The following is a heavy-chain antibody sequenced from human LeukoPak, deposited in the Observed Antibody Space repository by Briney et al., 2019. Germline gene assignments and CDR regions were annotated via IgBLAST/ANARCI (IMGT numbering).Heavy chain of an antibody. Sequence: SETLSLTCAVYGGSFSGYYWSWIRQPPGKGLEWIGEINHSGSTNYNPSLKSRVTISVDTSKNQFSLKLSSVTAADTAVYYCASLGGDGYSYGYPFDYRGQGTLVTVSS. CDR1: GGSFSGYY. CDR2: INHSGST. J-gene: IGHJ4*02. D-gene: IGHD5-18*01. CDR3: ASLGGDGYSYGYPFDY. V-gene: IGHV4-34*01.